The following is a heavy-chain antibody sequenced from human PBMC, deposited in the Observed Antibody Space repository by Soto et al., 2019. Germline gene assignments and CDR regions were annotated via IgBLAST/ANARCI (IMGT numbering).Heavy chain of an antibody. CDR2: LFDVDGS. CDR1: GLTISGKKY. J-gene: IGHJ3*01. Sequence: DVQLVESGGGLIQPGESLRLSCAAFGLTISGKKYVAWVRQAPGKGLEWVSALFDVDGSFYADFVKGRFTTSSDSNKTTVYLQMNDLRPDDTAVYYCATWHEREHAYDVWGQGTTVTVSS. D-gene: IGHD1-1*01. CDR3: ATWHEREHAYDV. V-gene: IGHV3-53*01.